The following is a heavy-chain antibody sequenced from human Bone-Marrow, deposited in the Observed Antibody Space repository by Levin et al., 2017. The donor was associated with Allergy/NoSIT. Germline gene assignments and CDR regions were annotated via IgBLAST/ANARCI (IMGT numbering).Heavy chain of an antibody. CDR3: ARDRNGVIAVAGTHLDY. CDR2: INPSGGST. D-gene: IGHD6-19*01. Sequence: ASVKVSCKASGYTFTSYYMHWVRQAPGQGLEWMGIINPSGGSTSYAQKFQGRVTMTRDTSTSTVYMELSSLRSEDTAVYYCARDRNGVIAVAGTHLDYWGQGTLVTVSS. V-gene: IGHV1-46*01. CDR1: GYTFTSYY. J-gene: IGHJ4*02.